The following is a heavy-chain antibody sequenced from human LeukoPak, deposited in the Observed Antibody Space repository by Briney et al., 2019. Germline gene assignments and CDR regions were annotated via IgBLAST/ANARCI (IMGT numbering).Heavy chain of an antibody. J-gene: IGHJ6*03. Sequence: GASVKVSCKASGYTFTSYGISWVRQAPGQRLEWMGWISAYNGNTNYAQKLQGRVTMTTDTSTSTAYMELRSLRSDDTAVYYCARVYYGSGSYHYYYYYYMDVWGKGTTVTVSS. CDR2: ISAYNGNT. V-gene: IGHV1-18*01. CDR3: ARVYYGSGSYHYYYYYYMDV. D-gene: IGHD3-10*01. CDR1: GYTFTSYG.